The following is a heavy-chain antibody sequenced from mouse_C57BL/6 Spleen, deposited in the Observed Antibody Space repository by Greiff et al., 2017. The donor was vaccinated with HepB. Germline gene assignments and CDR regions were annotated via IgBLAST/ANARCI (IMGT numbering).Heavy chain of an antibody. CDR2: ISYDGSN. J-gene: IGHJ2*01. CDR1: GYSITSGYY. CDR3: ARDLYYGY. V-gene: IGHV3-6*01. Sequence: EVQLQQSGPGLVKPSQSLSLTCSVTGYSITSGYYWNWIRQFPGNKLEWMGYISYDGSNNYNPSLKNRISITRDTSKNQFFLKLNSVTTEDTATYYCARDLYYGYWGQGTTLTVSS.